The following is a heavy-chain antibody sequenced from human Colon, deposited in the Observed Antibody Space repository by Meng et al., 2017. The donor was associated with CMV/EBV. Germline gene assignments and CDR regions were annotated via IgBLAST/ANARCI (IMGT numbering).Heavy chain of an antibody. CDR3: ARAVIKDYDSSGYSRFSFDY. V-gene: IGHV4-34*01. CDR2: INHSGST. Sequence: SFSGYYWSWNRQPPGKGLEWIGEINHSGSTNYNPSLKSRVTISVDTSKNQFSLKLSSVTAADTAVYYCARAVIKDYDSSGYSRFSFDYWGQGTLVTVSS. J-gene: IGHJ4*02. CDR1: SFSGYY. D-gene: IGHD3-22*01.